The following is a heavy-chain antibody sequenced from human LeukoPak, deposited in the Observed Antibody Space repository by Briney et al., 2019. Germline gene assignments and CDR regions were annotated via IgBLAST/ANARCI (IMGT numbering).Heavy chain of an antibody. J-gene: IGHJ4*02. D-gene: IGHD3-16*01. Sequence: SETLSLTCTVFGGSISSYYWSWIRQPPGKGLEWIGYIYTSGSTNYNPSLKSRVTISVDTSKNQFSLKLSSVTAADTAVYYCATQGRMGQYYFDYWGQGTLVTVSS. V-gene: IGHV4-4*09. CDR1: GGSISSYY. CDR2: IYTSGST. CDR3: ATQGRMGQYYFDY.